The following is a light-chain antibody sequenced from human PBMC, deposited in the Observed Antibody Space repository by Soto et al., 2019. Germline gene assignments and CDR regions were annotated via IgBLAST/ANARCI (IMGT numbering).Light chain of an antibody. CDR3: QRSFSTLRT. Sequence: DIQMTQSPSSLSAFVGDRVTITCRASQSINIYLNWYQQRPGKAPKLLIYAASSLQSGVPSRFSGSGYGTDFTLTIGSLQPEDFATYDCQRSFSTLRTFGQGTKVDIK. J-gene: IGKJ1*01. CDR2: AAS. CDR1: QSINIY. V-gene: IGKV1-39*01.